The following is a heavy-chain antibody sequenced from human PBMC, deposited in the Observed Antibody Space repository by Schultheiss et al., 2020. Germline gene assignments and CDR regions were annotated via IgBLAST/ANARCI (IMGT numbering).Heavy chain of an antibody. V-gene: IGHV4-39*01. D-gene: IGHD6-13*01. Sequence: SETLSLTCTVSGGSISSSSYYWGWIRQPPGKGLEWIGSIYYSGITYYNPSLKSRVTISVDTSKNQFSLKLSSVTAADTAVYYCARIGSRRYRGGLDPFDIWGQGTMVTVSS. CDR1: GGSISSSSYY. CDR2: IYYSGIT. CDR3: ARIGSRRYRGGLDPFDI. J-gene: IGHJ3*02.